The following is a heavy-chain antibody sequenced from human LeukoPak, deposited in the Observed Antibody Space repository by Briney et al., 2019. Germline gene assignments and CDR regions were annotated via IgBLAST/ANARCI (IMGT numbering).Heavy chain of an antibody. CDR1: GGSISSYY. CDR2: IYYSGST. V-gene: IGHV4-59*08. CDR3: ARCRDGYNFLDY. Sequence: SSETLSLTCTVSGGSISSYYWSWIRQPPGKGLEWIGYIYYSGSTNYNPSLKSRVTISVDTSKNQFSLKLSSVTAADTAVYYCARCRDGYNFLDYWGQGTLVTASS. J-gene: IGHJ4*02. D-gene: IGHD5-24*01.